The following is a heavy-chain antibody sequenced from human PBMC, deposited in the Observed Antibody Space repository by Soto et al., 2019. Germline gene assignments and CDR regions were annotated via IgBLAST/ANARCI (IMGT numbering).Heavy chain of an antibody. Sequence: GASVKVSCKASGGTFSSDSFSWVRQAPGQGLEWMGGIIPMFDTPIYAQKFQDRVTITADESTSTAYMQLSSLRSGDTAVYYCARSGGLDRDFNYWGQGSLVTVS. J-gene: IGHJ4*02. CDR2: IIPMFDTP. CDR3: ARSGGLDRDFNY. CDR1: GGTFSSDS. D-gene: IGHD2-15*01. V-gene: IGHV1-69*13.